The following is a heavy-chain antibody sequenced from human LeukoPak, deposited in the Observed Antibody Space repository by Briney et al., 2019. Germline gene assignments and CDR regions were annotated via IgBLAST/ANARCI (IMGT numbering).Heavy chain of an antibody. D-gene: IGHD2-21*02. CDR3: ARDNREVRGGDCFDV. CDR1: GYTFTRYY. J-gene: IGHJ6*04. V-gene: IGHV1-2*02. Sequence: ASVKVSCKASGYTFTRYYMHWVRQAPGQGLEWMGWINPNSDGTNYAQKFQGRVTMTRDTSITTAYMELSRLRSDDTAVYYCARDNREVRGGDCFDVWGKGTTVTVSS. CDR2: INPNSDGT.